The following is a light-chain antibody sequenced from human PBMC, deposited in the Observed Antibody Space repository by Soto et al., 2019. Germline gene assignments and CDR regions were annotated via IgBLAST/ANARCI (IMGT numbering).Light chain of an antibody. Sequence: QSALTQPASVSGSPGQSITISCTGTSSDVGGYNSVSWYQHHPGKVPKLMIYEVSYRPSGVSNRFSGSKSGSTATLTISGLQAGDEADYYCSSYTSSSTYVFGTGTKLTVL. J-gene: IGLJ1*01. CDR2: EVS. CDR1: SSDVGGYNS. V-gene: IGLV2-14*01. CDR3: SSYTSSSTYV.